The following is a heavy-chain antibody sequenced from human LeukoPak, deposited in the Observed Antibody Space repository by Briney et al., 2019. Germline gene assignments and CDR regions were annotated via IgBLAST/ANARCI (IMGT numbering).Heavy chain of an antibody. D-gene: IGHD1-26*01. Sequence: GGSLRLSCAASGFTFSSYAMSWVRQAPGKGLEWVSAISGSGGSTYYADSVKGRFTISRDNSKNTLYLQMNSLRAEDTAVYYCAKNTKPAPDIDYSGSYLDPTPAFDYWGQGTLVTVSS. J-gene: IGHJ4*02. CDR2: ISGSGGST. V-gene: IGHV3-23*01. CDR3: AKNTKPAPDIDYSGSYLDPTPAFDY. CDR1: GFTFSSYA.